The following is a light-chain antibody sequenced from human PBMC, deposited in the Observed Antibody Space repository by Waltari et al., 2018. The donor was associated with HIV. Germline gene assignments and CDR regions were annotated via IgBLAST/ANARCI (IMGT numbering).Light chain of an antibody. CDR3: QKYNSAPRT. V-gene: IGKV1-27*01. CDR1: QGIGHS. Sequence: DVKMTQSPSSLSASVGDRVSITCRASQGIGHSLAWYQQKPGKVPNLLIYAASTLQSGVPARFSGSGSGTHFTLTISSLQPEDIATYYCQKYNSAPRTFGQGTKVEIK. CDR2: AAS. J-gene: IGKJ1*01.